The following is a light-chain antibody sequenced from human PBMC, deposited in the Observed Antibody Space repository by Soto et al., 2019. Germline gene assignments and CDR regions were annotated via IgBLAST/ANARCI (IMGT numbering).Light chain of an antibody. J-gene: IGLJ1*01. CDR1: SYTIGATYD. CDR3: QSYDSSLSAHYV. Sequence: SLPPQPPSVSFAPGPSGTTSCPWGSYTIGATYDGQWYQQLPGTAPRLLIYGNSNRPSGVPDRFSGSKSGTSASLAITGLQADDEADYYCQSYDSSLSAHYVFGTGTKVTVL. V-gene: IGLV1-40*01. CDR2: GNS.